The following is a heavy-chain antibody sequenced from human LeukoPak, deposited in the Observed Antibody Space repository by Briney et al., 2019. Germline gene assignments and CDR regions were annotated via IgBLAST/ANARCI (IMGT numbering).Heavy chain of an antibody. Sequence: GGSLRLSCAASRFTFSSYSMNWVSQAPGKGLEWVSAISGGGDITYYAGSVKGRFTISRDNSKNTLYLQVSSLRADDTAVYYCAKAHSGSFYSGIHWGQGSLVTVSS. CDR3: AKAHSGSFYSGIH. V-gene: IGHV3-23*01. CDR2: ISGGGDIT. CDR1: RFTFSSYS. D-gene: IGHD1-26*01. J-gene: IGHJ4*02.